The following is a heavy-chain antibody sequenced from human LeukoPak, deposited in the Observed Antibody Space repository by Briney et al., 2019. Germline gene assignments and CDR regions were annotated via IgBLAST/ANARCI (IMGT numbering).Heavy chain of an antibody. V-gene: IGHV4-34*01. CDR3: SGGGYYDSSGYAYYFDY. Sequence: SETLSLTCAVYGGSLSGYYWSWIRQPPGKGLEWIAEINHSGRTSYNPSLKSRVTIPIETSKKQFSLNLSSVTAADTAVYYCSGGGYYDSSGYAYYFDYWGQGTLVTVSS. CDR2: INHSGRT. D-gene: IGHD3-22*01. CDR1: GGSLSGYY. J-gene: IGHJ4*02.